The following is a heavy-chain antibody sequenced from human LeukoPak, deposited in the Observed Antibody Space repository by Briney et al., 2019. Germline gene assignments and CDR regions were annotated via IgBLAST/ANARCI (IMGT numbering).Heavy chain of an antibody. CDR1: GFTFSSYG. Sequence: PGGSLRLSCAASGFTFSSYGMHWVRQAPGKGLEWVAFIRYDGSNKYNADSVKGRFTISRDNSKNTLYLQMNSLRAEDTAMYYCARYDSSGYYYGANWFDPWGQGTLVTVSS. CDR3: ARYDSSGYYYGANWFDP. D-gene: IGHD3-22*01. V-gene: IGHV3-30*02. CDR2: IRYDGSNK. J-gene: IGHJ5*02.